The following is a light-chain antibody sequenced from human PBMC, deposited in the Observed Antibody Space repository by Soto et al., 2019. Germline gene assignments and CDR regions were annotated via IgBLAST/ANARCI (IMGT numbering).Light chain of an antibody. J-gene: IGKJ3*01. CDR3: HQYGMSPFT. CDR1: QSVSSSY. CDR2: GAS. Sequence: EIVLTQSPGTLSLSPGERATLSCRASQSVSSSYLAWYQQKPGQAPRLLIYGASSRATGIPGRFSGSGSGTDFTLTISRLETEDFALYYCHQYGMSPFTFGPGTKVDIK. V-gene: IGKV3-20*01.